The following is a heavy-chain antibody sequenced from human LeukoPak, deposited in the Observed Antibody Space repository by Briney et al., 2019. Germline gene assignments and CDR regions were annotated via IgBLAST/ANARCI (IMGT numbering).Heavy chain of an antibody. J-gene: IGHJ4*02. V-gene: IGHV3-30*04. Sequence: GGSLRLSCAASGFTFSSYAMHWVRQAPGKGLEWVAVISYDGSNKYYADSVKGRFTITRDNSKNTLYLQMNSLRAEDTAVYYRARVYCSGGSCSHSHFDYWGQGTLVTVSS. CDR3: ARVYCSGGSCSHSHFDY. D-gene: IGHD2-15*01. CDR1: GFTFSSYA. CDR2: ISYDGSNK.